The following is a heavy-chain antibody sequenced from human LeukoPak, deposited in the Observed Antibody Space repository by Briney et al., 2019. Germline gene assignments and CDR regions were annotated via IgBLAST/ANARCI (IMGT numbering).Heavy chain of an antibody. D-gene: IGHD4-23*01. J-gene: IGHJ2*01. CDR3: AREFTVVTGPFDL. Sequence: TSETLSLTCTVSGGSISSYYWSWIRQPPGKGLEWIGYIYYSGSTNYNPSLKSRVTISVDTSKNQFSLKLSSVTAADTAVYYCAREFTVVTGPFDLWGRGTLVTVSS. V-gene: IGHV4-59*01. CDR2: IYYSGST. CDR1: GGSISSYY.